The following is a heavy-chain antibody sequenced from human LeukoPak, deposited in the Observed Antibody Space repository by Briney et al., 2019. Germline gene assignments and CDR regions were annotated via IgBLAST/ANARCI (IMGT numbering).Heavy chain of an antibody. CDR2: IYTSGST. D-gene: IGHD3-10*01. J-gene: IGHJ5*02. CDR1: GGSISSYY. V-gene: IGHV4-4*07. CDR3: AGNLLTYYYGSGGFDP. Sequence: SETLSLTCTVSGGSISSYYWSWIRQPAGKGLEWIGRIYTSGSTNYNPSLKSRVTMSVDTSKNQFSLKLSSVTAADTAVYYCAGNLLTYYYGSGGFDPRGQGTLVTVSS.